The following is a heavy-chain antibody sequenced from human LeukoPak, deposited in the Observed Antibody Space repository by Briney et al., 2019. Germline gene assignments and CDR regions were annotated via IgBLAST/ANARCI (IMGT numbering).Heavy chain of an antibody. CDR2: IYYSEGT. V-gene: IGHV4-59*08. D-gene: IGHD6-13*01. CDR1: GGSISSYY. J-gene: IGHJ2*01. Sequence: SETLSVTCTVSGGSISSYYWSWIRKPPGKGLEWSGYIYYSEGTNYNPSLKSRVTISVDTAKNQFSLKLSSVTAADTAVYYCARTHIKIAAAGTVYFDLWGRGTLVTVSS. CDR3: ARTHIKIAAAGTVYFDL.